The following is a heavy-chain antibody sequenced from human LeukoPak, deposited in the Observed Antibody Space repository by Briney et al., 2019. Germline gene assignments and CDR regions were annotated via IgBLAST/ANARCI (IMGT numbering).Heavy chain of an antibody. D-gene: IGHD2-2*01. CDR2: ISAYNGNT. Sequence: ASVKVSCKASGYTFTSYGISWVRQAPGQGLEWMGWISAYNGNTNYAQKLQGRVNTTTDTSTSTAYMELRSLRSDDTAVYYCARRYCSSTSCSNLNDYYYYGMDVWGKGTTVTVSS. CDR3: ARRYCSSTSCSNLNDYYYYGMDV. CDR1: GYTFTSYG. V-gene: IGHV1-18*04. J-gene: IGHJ6*04.